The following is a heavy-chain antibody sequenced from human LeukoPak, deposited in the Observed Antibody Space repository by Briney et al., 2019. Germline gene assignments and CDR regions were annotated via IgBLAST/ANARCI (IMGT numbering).Heavy chain of an antibody. V-gene: IGHV4-59*01. CDR2: IYYSGST. CDR3: ARGLYNWNYLRHIYWFDP. Sequence: SETLSLTCTVSGGSISSYYWSWIRQPPGKGLEWIGYIYYSGSTNYNPSLKSRVTISVDTSKNQFSLKLSSVTAADTAVYYCARGLYNWNYLRHIYWFDPWGQGTLVTVSS. CDR1: GGSISSYY. D-gene: IGHD1-7*01. J-gene: IGHJ5*02.